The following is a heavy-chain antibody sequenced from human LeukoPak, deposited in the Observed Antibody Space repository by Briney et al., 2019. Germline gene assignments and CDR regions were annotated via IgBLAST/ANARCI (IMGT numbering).Heavy chain of an antibody. J-gene: IGHJ4*02. D-gene: IGHD1-26*01. CDR1: GGSISSSSYY. CDR2: IYTSGST. V-gene: IGHV4-61*02. Sequence: SSETLSLTCTVSGGSISSSSYYWSWIRQPAGKGLEWIGRIYTSGSTNYNPSLKSRVTMSVDTSKNQFSLKLSSVTAADTAVYYCARGSGSYAREWFDYWGQGTLVTVSS. CDR3: ARGSGSYAREWFDY.